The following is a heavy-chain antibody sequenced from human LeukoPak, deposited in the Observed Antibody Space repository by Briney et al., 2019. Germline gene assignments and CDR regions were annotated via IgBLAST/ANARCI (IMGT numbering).Heavy chain of an antibody. J-gene: IGHJ4*02. V-gene: IGHV3-33*01. D-gene: IGHD1-26*01. CDR2: IWYDGSNK. Sequence: GRSLRLSCAASGFTFSSYGMHWVRQAPGKGLEWVAVIWYDGSNKYYADSVKGRFTISRDNSKNTLYLQMNSLRAEDTAVYYCARHPDWELTPFDYWGQGTLVTVSS. CDR1: GFTFSSYG. CDR3: ARHPDWELTPFDY.